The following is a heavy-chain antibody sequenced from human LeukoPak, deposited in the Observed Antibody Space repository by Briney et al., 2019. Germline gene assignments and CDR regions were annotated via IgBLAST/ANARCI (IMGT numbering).Heavy chain of an antibody. D-gene: IGHD3-10*01. CDR2: ISAYIGNT. CDR3: ARDRLDYYYGSSFLDY. J-gene: IGHJ4*02. CDR1: GYTFTSYG. Sequence: ASVKVSCKASGYTFTSYGISWVRQAPGQGLEWVGWISAYIGNTNYAQKLQGRVTMTTDTSTSTAYMELRSLRSDDTAVYYCARDRLDYYYGSSFLDYWGQGTLVTVSS. V-gene: IGHV1-18*01.